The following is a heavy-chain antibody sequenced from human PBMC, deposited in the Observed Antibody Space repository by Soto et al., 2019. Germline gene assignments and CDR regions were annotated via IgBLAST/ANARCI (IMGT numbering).Heavy chain of an antibody. CDR1: GFSLSTSGWG. V-gene: IGHV2-5*02. J-gene: IGHJ5*02. CDR3: AHRHAQQQRVSEGFDP. CDR2: IYWDDDK. D-gene: IGHD6-13*01. Sequence: QITLKESGPTLVKPTQTLTLTCTFSGFSLSTSGWGVGWIRQPPGKALEWLALIYWDDDKRYSPSLKNRLTITKATSKNQVVLTLTNMDTLDTATYYCAHRHAQQQRVSEGFDPWCQGNLVTVSS.